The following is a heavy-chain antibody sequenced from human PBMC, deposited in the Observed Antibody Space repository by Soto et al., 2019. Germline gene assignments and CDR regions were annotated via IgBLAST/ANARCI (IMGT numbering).Heavy chain of an antibody. CDR3: AMVDNYVTPTPQDV. CDR2: ISPYSGNT. V-gene: IGHV1-18*01. J-gene: IGHJ6*02. D-gene: IGHD3-16*01. CDR1: GYIFVNYG. Sequence: QVQLVQSGDEVRKPGSSVKVSCKASGYIFVNYGIAWVRQAPGQGLECMGWISPYSGNTHYARKVQGRLTMTTDTSTSTADMDLGSLTSDDTAVYYCAMVDNYVTPTPQDVWGQGTTVTVSS.